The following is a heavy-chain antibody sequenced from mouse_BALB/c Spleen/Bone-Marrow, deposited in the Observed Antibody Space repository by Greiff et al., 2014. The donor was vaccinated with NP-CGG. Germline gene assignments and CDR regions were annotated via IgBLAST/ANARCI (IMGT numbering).Heavy chain of an antibody. Sequence: VQLQQSGPGLVKPSQSLSLTCSVTGYSITSGYYWNWIRQFPGNKLEWMGYISYDGSNNYNPSLKNRISITRDTSKNQFFLKLNSVTTEDTATYYCARGDGYYGGAMDYRGQGTSVTVSS. V-gene: IGHV3-6*02. D-gene: IGHD2-3*01. CDR3: ARGDGYYGGAMDY. CDR1: GYSITSGYY. CDR2: ISYDGSN. J-gene: IGHJ4*01.